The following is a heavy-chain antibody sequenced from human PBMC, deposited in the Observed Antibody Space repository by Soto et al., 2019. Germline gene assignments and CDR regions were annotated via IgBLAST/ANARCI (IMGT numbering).Heavy chain of an antibody. CDR2: TYYRSRWYN. D-gene: IGHD1-7*01. CDR3: AGTTSHQWYYMDV. CDR1: GYSVSSNSAA. Sequence: SQTLSLTCAISGYSVSSNSAAWNWIRLSPSRGLEWLARTYYRSRWYNDYAVSVRSRITVNPDTSKNQFSLQLTSVTPEDTAVYYCAGTTSHQWYYMDVWGKGTTVTSP. J-gene: IGHJ6*03. V-gene: IGHV6-1*01.